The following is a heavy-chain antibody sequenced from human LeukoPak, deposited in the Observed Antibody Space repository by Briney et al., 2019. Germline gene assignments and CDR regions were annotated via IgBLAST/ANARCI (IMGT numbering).Heavy chain of an antibody. CDR3: ARGTFRYYYDSSGYYYDY. CDR1: GGSISTYY. Sequence: PSETLSLTCTVSGGSISTYYWSWIRQPPGKGLEWIGYIYYSGSTNYNPSLKSRVTMSVDTSKNQFSLKMSSVTAADTAVYYCARGTFRYYYDSSGYYYDYWGQGTLVTVSS. CDR2: IYYSGST. V-gene: IGHV4-59*01. J-gene: IGHJ4*02. D-gene: IGHD3-22*01.